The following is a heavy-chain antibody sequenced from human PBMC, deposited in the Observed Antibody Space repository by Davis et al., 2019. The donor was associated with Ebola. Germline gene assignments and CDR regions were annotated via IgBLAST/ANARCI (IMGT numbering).Heavy chain of an antibody. CDR3: ARDNYYGVYGMDV. CDR2: INSDGSST. CDR1: GFTFSDHY. Sequence: PGGSLRLSCAASGFTFSDHYMDWVRQAPGKGLVWVSRINSDGSSTSYADSVKGRFTISRDNAKNTLYLQMNSLRAEDTAVYYCARDNYYGVYGMDVWGQGTTVTVSS. V-gene: IGHV3-74*01. J-gene: IGHJ6*02. D-gene: IGHD3-10*01.